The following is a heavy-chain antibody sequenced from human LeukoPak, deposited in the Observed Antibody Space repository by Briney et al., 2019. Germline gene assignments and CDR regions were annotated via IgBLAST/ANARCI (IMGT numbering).Heavy chain of an antibody. V-gene: IGHV4-61*01. CDR3: ARKRTGDQGYYFDY. CDR2: FYYSGST. Sequence: SESLSLTCTVSGGSVSSGRYYWSWIRQPPGKGLEWIGYFYYSGSTNYNPSLKTRVTISVDTSKNQFSLKVSSVTAADTAVYYCARKRTGDQGYYFDYWGQGTVDTVSS. J-gene: IGHJ4*02. D-gene: IGHD1-1*01. CDR1: GGSVSSGRYY.